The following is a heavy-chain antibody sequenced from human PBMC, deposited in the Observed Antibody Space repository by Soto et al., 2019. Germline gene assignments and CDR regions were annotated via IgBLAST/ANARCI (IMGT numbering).Heavy chain of an antibody. CDR3: ARAPGGLPGLHY. CDR2: IDPSDSQT. V-gene: IGHV5-10-1*01. J-gene: IGHJ1*01. Sequence: PGESLKISCKGSGYSFAGYWITWVRQKPGKGLEWMGRIDPSDSQTSYSPSFRGHVTISVTKSITTVFLQWSSLRASDTAVYFCARAPGGLPGLHYWAQGTRVPVS. D-gene: IGHD1-1*01. CDR1: GYSFAGYW.